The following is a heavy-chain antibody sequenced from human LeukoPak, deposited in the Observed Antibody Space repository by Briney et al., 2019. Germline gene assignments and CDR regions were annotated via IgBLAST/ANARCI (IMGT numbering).Heavy chain of an antibody. Sequence: PGGSPRLSCAASGFTFSSYSMNWVRQAPGKGLEWVSSISSSSSYIYYADSVKGRFTISRDNSKNTLYLQMNSLRAEDTAVYYCAKEPYYDSSGYYYPSWGQGTLVTVSS. CDR2: ISSSSSYI. J-gene: IGHJ5*02. D-gene: IGHD3-22*01. CDR1: GFTFSSYS. V-gene: IGHV3-21*04. CDR3: AKEPYYDSSGYYYPS.